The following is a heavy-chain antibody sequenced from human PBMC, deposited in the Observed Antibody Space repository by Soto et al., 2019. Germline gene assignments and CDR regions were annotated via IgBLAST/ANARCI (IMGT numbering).Heavy chain of an antibody. CDR3: ARPHYDSNTFYYFFDY. J-gene: IGHJ4*02. D-gene: IGHD3-22*01. Sequence: QVQLQQWGAGLLKPSETLSLTCAVYGGSFSGYFWSWIRQPPGKGLEWIGEIFHGGSTNYSPSLKSRVTISVDTSKIPFSRELSSVTAADTAVYYCARPHYDSNTFYYFFDYWGQGTLVTVSS. CDR1: GGSFSGYF. V-gene: IGHV4-34*12. CDR2: IFHGGST.